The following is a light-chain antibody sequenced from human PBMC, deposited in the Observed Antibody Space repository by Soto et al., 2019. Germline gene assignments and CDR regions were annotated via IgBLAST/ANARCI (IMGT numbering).Light chain of an antibody. V-gene: IGKV1-33*01. CDR1: QDIHTY. J-gene: IGKJ1*01. CDR2: DAS. Sequence: DIEMTQSPSSLSASVGDRVTIACQASQDIHTYVNWYQQKPGKAPKVLIYDASNLVTGVPSRFRGSGSGTGFTFTISSLQPEDPATYFCQQFDRLPWTFGRGTKVDIK. CDR3: QQFDRLPWT.